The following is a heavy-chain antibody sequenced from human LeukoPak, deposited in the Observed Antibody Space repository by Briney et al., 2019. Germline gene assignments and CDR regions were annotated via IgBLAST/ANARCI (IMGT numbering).Heavy chain of an antibody. V-gene: IGHV5-51*01. Sequence: GESLKISCKGSGYNFASSWIAWVRQVPGKGLEWMGIIYPGDSDTRYSPSFQGQVTISADTSISTAYLQWSSLKASCPAMYYCARGGEMTTIWFPNSXXAYXXXGXXVTVS. CDR2: IYPGDSDT. J-gene: IGHJ4*02. CDR3: ARGGEMTTIWFPNSXXAY. CDR1: GYNFASSW. D-gene: IGHD5-24*01.